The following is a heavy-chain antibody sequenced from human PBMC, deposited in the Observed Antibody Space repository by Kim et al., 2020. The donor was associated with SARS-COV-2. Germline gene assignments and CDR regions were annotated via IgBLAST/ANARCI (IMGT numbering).Heavy chain of an antibody. V-gene: IGHV3-11*05. CDR3: ARAEYSSSWYFDY. Sequence: ADSVKARFTSTRDNAKTALYLQMNSLGAEDTAVYYCARAEYSSSWYFDYWGQGTLVTVSS. J-gene: IGHJ4*02. D-gene: IGHD6-13*01.